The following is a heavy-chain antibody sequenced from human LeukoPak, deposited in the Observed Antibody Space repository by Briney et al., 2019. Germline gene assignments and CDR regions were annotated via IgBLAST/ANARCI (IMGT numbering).Heavy chain of an antibody. V-gene: IGHV3-23*01. CDR3: ARENGSYYGGADY. Sequence: GESLRLSCAASGFTFSSYAMSWVRQAPGKGLEWVSAISGSGGSTYYADSVKGRFTISRDNSKNTLYLQMNSLRADDTAVYYCARENGSYYGGADYWGQGTLVTVSS. D-gene: IGHD1-26*01. CDR1: GFTFSSYA. J-gene: IGHJ4*02. CDR2: ISGSGGST.